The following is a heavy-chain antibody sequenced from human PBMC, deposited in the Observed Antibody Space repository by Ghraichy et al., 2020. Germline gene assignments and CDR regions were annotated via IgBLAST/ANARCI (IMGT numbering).Heavy chain of an antibody. V-gene: IGHV1-69*13. CDR2: IIPIFGTA. D-gene: IGHD4-17*01. CDR3: ARGRYYGDLAPRYYGMDV. CDR1: GGTFSSYA. Sequence: SVKVSCKASGGTFSSYAISWVRQAPGQGLEWMGGIIPIFGTANYAQKFQGRVTITADESTSTAYMELSSLRSEDTAVYYCARGRYYGDLAPRYYGMDVWGQGTTVTVSS. J-gene: IGHJ6*02.